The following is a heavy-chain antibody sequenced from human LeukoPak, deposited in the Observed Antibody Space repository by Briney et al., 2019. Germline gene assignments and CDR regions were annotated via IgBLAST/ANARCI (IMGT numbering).Heavy chain of an antibody. D-gene: IGHD2-15*01. CDR3: ARERWGVVAASTYYYFYIDV. CDR1: GYSISSGYY. Sequence: SETLSLTCTVSGYSISSGYYWGWIRQPPGKGLEWIGSIYHTGNTNYNPSLRSRVNMSVDKPNNQFSLTLTSVTAADTAVYYCARERWGVVAASTYYYFYIDVWGKGTAVTVSS. J-gene: IGHJ6*03. CDR2: IYHTGNT. V-gene: IGHV4-38-2*02.